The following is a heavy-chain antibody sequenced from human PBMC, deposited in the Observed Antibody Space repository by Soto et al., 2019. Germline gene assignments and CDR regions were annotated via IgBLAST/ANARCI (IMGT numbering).Heavy chain of an antibody. V-gene: IGHV1-46*01. D-gene: IGHD6-19*01. J-gene: IGHJ6*02. CDR1: GYTFTSYY. CDR3: ARDSYSSGWYGGRYYYYGMDV. CDR2: INPSGGST. Sequence: AASVKVSCKASGYTFTSYYMHWVRQAPGQGLEWMGIINPSGGSTSYAQKFQGRVTMTRDTSTSTVYMELSSLRSEDTAVYYCARDSYSSGWYGGRYYYYGMDVWGQGTTVTVSS.